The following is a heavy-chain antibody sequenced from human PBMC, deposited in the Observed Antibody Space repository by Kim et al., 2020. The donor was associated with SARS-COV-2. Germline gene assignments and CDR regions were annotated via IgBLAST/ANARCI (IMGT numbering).Heavy chain of an antibody. CDR1: GFTFSSYD. Sequence: GGSLRLSCAASGFTFSSYDMHWLRQATGKGLEWVSAIGTAGDTYYPGSVKGRFTISRENAKNSLYLQMNSLRAGDTAVYYCARKGEWDHFDYWGQGTLVTVSS. D-gene: IGHD1-26*01. CDR2: IGTAGDT. CDR3: ARKGEWDHFDY. J-gene: IGHJ4*02. V-gene: IGHV3-13*04.